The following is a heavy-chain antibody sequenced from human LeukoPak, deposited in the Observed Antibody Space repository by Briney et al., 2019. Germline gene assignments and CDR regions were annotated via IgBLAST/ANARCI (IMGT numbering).Heavy chain of an antibody. D-gene: IGHD5-12*01. CDR2: IGGNGGST. CDR1: GFTFSSYA. V-gene: IGHV3-23*01. J-gene: IGHJ4*02. CDR3: ARDRASGYDF. Sequence: GGSLRLSCAASGFTFSSYAMSWARQAPGKGLEWVSTIGGNGGSTYYADSVKGRFTISRDNSKNTLYLQMNSLRAEDTAVYYCARDRASGYDFWGQGTLVTVSS.